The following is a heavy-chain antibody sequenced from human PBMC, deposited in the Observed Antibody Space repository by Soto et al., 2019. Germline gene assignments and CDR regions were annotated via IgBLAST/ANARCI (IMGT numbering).Heavy chain of an antibody. CDR1: GFTFDDYA. CDR2: ISWNSGSI. V-gene: IGHV3-9*01. Sequence: AGGSLRLSCAASGFTFDDYAMHWVRQAPGKGLEWVSGISWNSGSIGYADSVKGRFTISRDNAKNSLYLQMNSLRAEDTALYYCAKSQGYYYYYMDVWGKGTTVTVS. J-gene: IGHJ6*03. CDR3: AKSQGYYYYYMDV.